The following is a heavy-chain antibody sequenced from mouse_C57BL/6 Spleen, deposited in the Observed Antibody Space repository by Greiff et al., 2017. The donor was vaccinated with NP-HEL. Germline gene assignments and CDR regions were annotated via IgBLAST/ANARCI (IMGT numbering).Heavy chain of an antibody. CDR1: GFTFSSYA. CDR2: ISDGGSYT. D-gene: IGHD1-1*01. CDR3: AREGFITTAWFAY. V-gene: IGHV5-4*01. J-gene: IGHJ3*01. Sequence: EVQVVESGGGLVKPGGSLKLSCAASGFTFSSYAMSWVRQTPEKRLEWVATISDGGSYTYYPDNVKGRFTISRDNAKNNLYLQMSHLKSEDTAMYYCAREGFITTAWFAYWGQGTLVTVSA.